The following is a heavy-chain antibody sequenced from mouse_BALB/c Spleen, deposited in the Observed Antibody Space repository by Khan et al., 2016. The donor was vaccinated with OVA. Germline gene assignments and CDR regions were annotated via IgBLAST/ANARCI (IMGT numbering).Heavy chain of an antibody. Sequence: QVQLKQSGAELVKPGASVKLSCKASGYTFTEYIIHWLKQRSGQGLEWIGWFYPGGTTIKYNEKFKDKATLTADKSSSTVYMVLSRLTSDASAVYFSARHKDYGNWLDYGGQGTTLTVSS. V-gene: IGHV1-62-2*01. J-gene: IGHJ2*01. CDR2: FYPGGTTI. D-gene: IGHD2-1*01. CDR1: GYTFTEYI. CDR3: ARHKDYGNWLDY.